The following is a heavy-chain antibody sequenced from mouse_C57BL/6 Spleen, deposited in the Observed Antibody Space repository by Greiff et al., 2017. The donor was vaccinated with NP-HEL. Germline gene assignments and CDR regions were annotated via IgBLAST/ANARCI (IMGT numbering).Heavy chain of an antibody. CDR1: GYTFTDYE. Sequence: VQLQQSGAELVRPGASVTLSCKASGYTFTDYEMHWVKQTPVHGLEWIGAIDPETGGTAYNQKFKGKAILTADKSSSTAYMELRSLTSEDSAVYYCTTYYDYDRGYFDYWGQGTTLTVSS. D-gene: IGHD2-4*01. CDR3: TTYYDYDRGYFDY. J-gene: IGHJ2*01. CDR2: IDPETGGT. V-gene: IGHV1-15*01.